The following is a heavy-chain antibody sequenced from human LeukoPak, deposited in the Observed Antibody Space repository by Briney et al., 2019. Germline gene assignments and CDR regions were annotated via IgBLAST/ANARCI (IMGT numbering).Heavy chain of an antibody. V-gene: IGHV1-2*02. CDR3: AKSQYSFGSGSTRPLFDH. D-gene: IGHD3-10*01. CDR2: INPNSGGT. J-gene: IGHJ4*02. CDR1: GGTFSSYA. Sequence: ASVKVSCKASGGTFSSYAISWVRQAPGQGLEWMGWINPNSGGTYFAQSFEARVTLSRDTSINTAYMEMRGLTSDDTAIYYCAKSQYSFGSGSTRPLFDHWGQGTLVTVSS.